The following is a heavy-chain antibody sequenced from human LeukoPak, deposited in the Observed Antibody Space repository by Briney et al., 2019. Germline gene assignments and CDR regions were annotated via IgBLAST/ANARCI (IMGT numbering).Heavy chain of an antibody. CDR2: IRSDGSNT. CDR1: GFSFSDFD. J-gene: IGHJ4*02. V-gene: IGHV3-30*02. Sequence: GGSLRLSCATSGFSFSDFDMQWVRQAPGQGLEWVAFIRSDGSNTYYGDSVKGRFTISRDNSKNTLYPQMNSLRAEDTAVYYCAKEDRGITIFGVVIPIFDYWGQGTLVTVSS. D-gene: IGHD3-3*01. CDR3: AKEDRGITIFGVVIPIFDY.